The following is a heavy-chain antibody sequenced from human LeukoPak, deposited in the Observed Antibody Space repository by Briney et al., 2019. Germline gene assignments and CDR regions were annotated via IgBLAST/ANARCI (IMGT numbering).Heavy chain of an antibody. CDR1: GYTFTSYG. Sequence: ASVKVSCKASGYTFTSYGISWVRQAPGQGLEWMGWISAYNGNTNYAQKLQGRVTMTTVTSTSTAYMELRSLRSDDTAVYYCARDLTLPRGSGSYLGGYWGQGTLVTVSS. CDR3: ARDLTLPRGSGSYLGGY. CDR2: ISAYNGNT. D-gene: IGHD1-26*01. J-gene: IGHJ4*02. V-gene: IGHV1-18*01.